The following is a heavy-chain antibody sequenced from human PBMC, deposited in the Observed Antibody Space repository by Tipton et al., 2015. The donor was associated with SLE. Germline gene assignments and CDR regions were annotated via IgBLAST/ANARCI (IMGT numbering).Heavy chain of an antibody. CDR1: GVSFSGYY. D-gene: IGHD2-15*01. V-gene: IGHV4-34*01. CDR3: AAFWSSGGSCH. CDR2: INHSGST. J-gene: IGHJ4*02. Sequence: TLSLTCAVYGVSFSGYYWSWIRQPPGKGLEWIGEINHSGSTNYNPSLKSRVTISVDTSKNQFSLKLSSVTAADTAVYYCAAFWSSGGSCHWGQGTLVTVSS.